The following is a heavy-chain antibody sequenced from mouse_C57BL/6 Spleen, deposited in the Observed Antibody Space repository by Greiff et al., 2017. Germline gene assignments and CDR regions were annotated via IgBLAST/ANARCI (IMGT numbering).Heavy chain of an antibody. J-gene: IGHJ2*01. CDR3: ARISSLSPFGY. CDR2: IAPSDSYT. CDR1: GYTFTSYW. Sequence: QVQLQQPGAELVRPGTSVTLSCTASGYTFTSYWMNWLKQRPGPGLEWIGVIAPSDSYTNYNPTFKGKATLTVATPSSTAYMQLSSLTSEDSEVYYCARISSLSPFGYWGQGTTLTVSS. V-gene: IGHV1-59*01.